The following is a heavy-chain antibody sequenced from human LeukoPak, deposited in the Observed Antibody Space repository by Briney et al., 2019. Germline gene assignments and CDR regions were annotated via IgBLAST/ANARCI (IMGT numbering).Heavy chain of an antibody. CDR2: ISHRGSP. V-gene: IGHV4-38-2*02. D-gene: IGHD2-15*01. Sequence: SETLSLTCIVSGYSISSDYCWGWIRQAPGKGLEWIGSISHRGSPYYNPSLKSRVTLSADTPNNQFSLRLSSVAAADTAVYYCARDGGFYYTASPNSWFDPWGQGILVTVSS. J-gene: IGHJ5*02. CDR1: GYSISSDYC. CDR3: ARDGGFYYTASPNSWFDP.